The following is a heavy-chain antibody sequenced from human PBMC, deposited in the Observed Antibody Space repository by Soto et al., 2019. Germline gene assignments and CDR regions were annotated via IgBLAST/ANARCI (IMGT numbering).Heavy chain of an antibody. J-gene: IGHJ4*02. D-gene: IGHD2-8*01. Sequence: EEQLVESGGGLVQPGGFLRLSCAASGFTFSSYWMHSVRQAPGKGLVWVSRINPGGSITAYADSVKGRFTISRDNAKNTLYLQMNSLRGDDTAVYYCARVPTGKYGVWNYWGQGTLVTVSS. CDR3: ARVPTGKYGVWNY. V-gene: IGHV3-74*01. CDR1: GFTFSSYW. CDR2: INPGGSIT.